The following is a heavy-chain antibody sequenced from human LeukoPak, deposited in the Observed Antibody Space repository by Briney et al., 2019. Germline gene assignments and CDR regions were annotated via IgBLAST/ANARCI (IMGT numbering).Heavy chain of an antibody. D-gene: IGHD6-6*01. J-gene: IGHJ6*03. Sequence: SETLSLTCTVSGGSISSSSYYWGWIRQPPGKGLEWIGSIYYSGSTYYNPSLKSRVTISVDTSKNQFSLKLSSVTAADTAVYYCARRGIAARSNYYYMDVWGKGATVTVSS. CDR3: ARRGIAARSNYYYMDV. V-gene: IGHV4-39*01. CDR1: GGSISSSSYY. CDR2: IYYSGST.